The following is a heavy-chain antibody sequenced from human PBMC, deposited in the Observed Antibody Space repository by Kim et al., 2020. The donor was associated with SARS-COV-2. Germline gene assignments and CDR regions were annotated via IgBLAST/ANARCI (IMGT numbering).Heavy chain of an antibody. CDR3: ATFYYDSSGYGY. V-gene: IGHV1-24*01. D-gene: IGHD3-22*01. Sequence: ASVKVSCKVSGYTLTELSMHWVRQAPGKGLEWMGGFDPEDGETIYAQKFQGRVTMTEDTSTDTAYMELSSLRSEETAVYYCATFYYDSSGYGYWGQGTLVTVSS. J-gene: IGHJ4*02. CDR2: FDPEDGET. CDR1: GYTLTELS.